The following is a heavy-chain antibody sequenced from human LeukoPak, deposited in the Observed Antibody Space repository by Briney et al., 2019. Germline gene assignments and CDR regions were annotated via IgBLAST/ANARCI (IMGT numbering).Heavy chain of an antibody. V-gene: IGHV4-34*01. Sequence: PSETLSLTCAVYGGSFSGYYWSWIRQPPGKGLEWIGEINHSGSTNYNPFLKSRVTISVDTSKNQFSLKLSSVTAADTAMYYCARDRIAGYAYYYYMDVWGKGTTVTVSS. CDR2: INHSGST. J-gene: IGHJ6*03. D-gene: IGHD3-16*01. CDR3: ARDRIAGYAYYYYMDV. CDR1: GGSFSGYY.